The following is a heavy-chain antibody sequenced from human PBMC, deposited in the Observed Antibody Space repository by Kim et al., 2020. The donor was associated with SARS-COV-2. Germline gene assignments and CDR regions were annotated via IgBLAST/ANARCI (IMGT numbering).Heavy chain of an antibody. D-gene: IGHD6-19*01. V-gene: IGHV1-2*06. CDR2: IDPNSGGT. J-gene: IGHJ5*02. CDR3: ARPRRPGSSGWCESELDP. CDR1: GYTFTGYY. Sequence: ASVKVSCKASGYTFTGYYMHWVRQAPGQGLEWMGRIDPNSGGTKYAQKFQGRVFMTRDTSISTAYMELSRLRSDDTAVYYCARPRRPGSSGWCESELDPWGQGTLVTVSS.